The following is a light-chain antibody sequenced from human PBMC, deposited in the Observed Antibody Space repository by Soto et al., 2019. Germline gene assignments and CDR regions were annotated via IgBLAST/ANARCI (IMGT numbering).Light chain of an antibody. J-gene: IGKJ3*01. CDR2: GAS. CDR3: QQYNSWPFT. V-gene: IGKV3-15*01. CDR1: HNINTI. Sequence: EIVMTQSPATLSVSPGDRATLSCRASHNINTILAWYQRKPGQAPRLLIYGASTRAAGVPARFGGSGSGTEFTLTISSLQSEDFAVYFCQQYNSWPFTFGPGTKVDIK.